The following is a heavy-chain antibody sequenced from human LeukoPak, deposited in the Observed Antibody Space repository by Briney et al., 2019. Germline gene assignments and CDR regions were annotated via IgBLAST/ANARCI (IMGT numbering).Heavy chain of an antibody. CDR3: ARHDYSNYSFDY. J-gene: IGHJ4*02. CDR2: IYYSGST. CDR1: SGSISSGDYY. V-gene: IGHV4-30-4*01. Sequence: PSETLSLTCTVSSGSISSGDYYWSWIRQPPGKGLEWIGYIYYSGSTYYNPSLKSRVTISVDTSMNQFSLKLSSVIAADTAVYYCARHDYSNYSFDYWGQGTLVTVSS. D-gene: IGHD4-11*01.